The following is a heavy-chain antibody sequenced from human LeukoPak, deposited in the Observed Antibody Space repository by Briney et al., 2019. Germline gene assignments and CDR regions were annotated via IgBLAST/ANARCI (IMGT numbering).Heavy chain of an antibody. J-gene: IGHJ4*02. CDR1: GFTFSSYG. CDR3: ARGGSGWAGYFDY. Sequence: GGSLRPSCAASGFTFSSYGMHWVRQAPGKGLEWVAVISYDGSNKYYADSVKGRFTISRDNSKNTLYLQMNSLRAEDTAVYYCARGGSGWAGYFDYWGQGTLVTASS. D-gene: IGHD6-19*01. V-gene: IGHV3-30*03. CDR2: ISYDGSNK.